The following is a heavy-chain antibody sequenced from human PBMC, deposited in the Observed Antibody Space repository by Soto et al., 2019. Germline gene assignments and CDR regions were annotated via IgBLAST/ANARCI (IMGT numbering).Heavy chain of an antibody. CDR3: AKGEYGDSPEGYFDY. V-gene: IGHV3-30*18. CDR1: GFTFSSYG. CDR2: ISYDGSNK. J-gene: IGHJ4*02. Sequence: QVQLVESGGGVVQPGRSLRLSCAASGFTFSSYGMHWVRQAPGKGLEWVAVISYDGSNKYYADSVKGRFTISRDNSKNTLYLQMNSLRAEDTAVYYCAKGEYGDSPEGYFDYWGQGTLVTVSS. D-gene: IGHD4-17*01.